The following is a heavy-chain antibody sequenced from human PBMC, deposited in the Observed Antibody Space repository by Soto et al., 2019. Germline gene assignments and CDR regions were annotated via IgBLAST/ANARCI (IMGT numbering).Heavy chain of an antibody. J-gene: IGHJ6*02. Sequence: QVQLVQSGAEVKKPGASVKVSCKASGVGCTFSSYAISWVRQAPGQGLEWMGGIIPIFGTANYAQKFQGRVTITADEYTSTAYMELSRLRSEDTAVYHCARHDCISSSCYYYYYYGMDVWGQGTTVTVSS. V-gene: IGHV1-69*12. CDR1: GVGCTFSSYA. CDR3: ARHDCISSSCYYYYYYGMDV. CDR2: IIPIFGTA. D-gene: IGHD2-2*01.